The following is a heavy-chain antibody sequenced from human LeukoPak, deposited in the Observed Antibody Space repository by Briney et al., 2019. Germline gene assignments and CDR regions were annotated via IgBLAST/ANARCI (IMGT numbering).Heavy chain of an antibody. CDR2: ISGSGGST. CDR3: AKSSYYDSSGYYREYYFDY. V-gene: IGHV3-23*01. Sequence: GGSLRLSCAASGFTFSSYAMSWVRQAPGKGLEWVSAISGSGGSTYYADSVKGRVTVSRDNSKSTLYLQMNSLRAEDTAVYYCAKSSYYDSSGYYREYYFDYWGQGTLVTVSS. J-gene: IGHJ4*02. CDR1: GFTFSSYA. D-gene: IGHD3-22*01.